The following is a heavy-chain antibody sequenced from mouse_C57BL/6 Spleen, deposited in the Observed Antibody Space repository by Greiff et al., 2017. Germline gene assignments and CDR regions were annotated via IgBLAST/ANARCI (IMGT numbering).Heavy chain of an antibody. D-gene: IGHD2-4*01. J-gene: IGHJ3*01. V-gene: IGHV13-2*01. Sequence: VQLVETGGGLVRPGHSLKLSCGTSGFTLSNYRMHWLRQPPGKGLEWIAVITVKSDNDGANYAESVKGRFDISRDDSKSSVYLEMNRLSEEDTATYFCSASPIYYDPAWFGYWGQGTLVTVSA. CDR2: ITVKSDNDGA. CDR3: SASPIYYDPAWFGY. CDR1: GFTLSNYR.